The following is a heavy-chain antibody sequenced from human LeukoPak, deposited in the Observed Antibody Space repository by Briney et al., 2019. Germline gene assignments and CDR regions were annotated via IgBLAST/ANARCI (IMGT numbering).Heavy chain of an antibody. CDR2: IYYSGST. Sequence: KPSETLSLTCTVSGGSISSYYWSWIRQPPGKGLEWIGYIYYSGSTNYNPSLKSRVTISVDTSKNQFSLKLSSVTAADTAVYYCARGGSSWYHDYWGQGTLVTVSS. CDR1: GGSISSYY. V-gene: IGHV4-59*01. CDR3: ARGGSSWYHDY. D-gene: IGHD6-13*01. J-gene: IGHJ4*02.